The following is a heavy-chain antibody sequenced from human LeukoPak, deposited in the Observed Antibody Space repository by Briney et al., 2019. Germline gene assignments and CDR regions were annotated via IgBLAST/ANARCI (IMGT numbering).Heavy chain of an antibody. CDR2: ISYDGSNK. V-gene: IGHV3-30-3*01. J-gene: IGHJ4*02. Sequence: SGGSLRLSCAASGFTFSSYAMHRVRQAPGKGLEWVAVISYDGSNKYYADSVKGRFTISRDNSKNTLYLQMNSLRAEDTAVYYCARDSGYSYGYGLDYWGQGTLVTVSS. CDR1: GFTFSSYA. D-gene: IGHD5-18*01. CDR3: ARDSGYSYGYGLDY.